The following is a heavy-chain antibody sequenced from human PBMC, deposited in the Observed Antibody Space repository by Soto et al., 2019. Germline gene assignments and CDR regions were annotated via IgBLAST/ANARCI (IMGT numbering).Heavy chain of an antibody. J-gene: IGHJ6*03. Sequence: GGSLRLSCAASGFTFSGYWMHWVRQVPGKGLVWVSRIDSDGSSTSYADSVKGRFTISRDNAKNTLYLQMNSLRAEDTAVYYCARTFYCSSTSCLHWDYYYYMDVWGKGTTVTVSS. CDR3: ARTFYCSSTSCLHWDYYYYMDV. CDR1: GFTFSGYW. D-gene: IGHD2-2*01. CDR2: IDSDGSST. V-gene: IGHV3-74*01.